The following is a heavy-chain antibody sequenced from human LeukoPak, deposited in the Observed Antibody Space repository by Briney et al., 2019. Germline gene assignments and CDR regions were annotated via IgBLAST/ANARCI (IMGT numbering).Heavy chain of an antibody. D-gene: IGHD3-10*01. CDR3: AKGVWFGEFDYYFFGLDV. CDR1: GYTFSSYA. Sequence: PGGSLRLSCAAFGYTFSSYAMGWVRQAPGKGLEWVSAISGSGGDTYYADSVKGRVTFSRDNSKNTLYLQMNSLRPEDTALYYCAKGVWFGEFDYYFFGLDVWGQGTTVTVSS. J-gene: IGHJ6*02. CDR2: ISGSGGDT. V-gene: IGHV3-23*01.